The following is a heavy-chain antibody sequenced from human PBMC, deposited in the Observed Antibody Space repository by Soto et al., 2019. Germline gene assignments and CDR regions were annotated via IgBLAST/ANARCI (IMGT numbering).Heavy chain of an antibody. CDR3: AREGGDYYDSSGSLGAFDI. J-gene: IGHJ3*02. Sequence: QVQLQESGPGLVKPSGTLSLTCAVSGGSISSSNWWSWVRQPPGKGLEWIGEIYHSGSTNYNPSLKSRVTISEDKSKNQFSLKLSSVTAADTAVYYCAREGGDYYDSSGSLGAFDIWGQGTMVTVSS. CDR2: IYHSGST. D-gene: IGHD3-22*01. CDR1: GGSISSSNW. V-gene: IGHV4-4*02.